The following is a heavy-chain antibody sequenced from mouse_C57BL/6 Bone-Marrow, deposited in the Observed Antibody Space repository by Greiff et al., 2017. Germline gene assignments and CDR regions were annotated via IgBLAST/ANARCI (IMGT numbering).Heavy chain of an antibody. J-gene: IGHJ3*01. CDR3: ARLPFYYYGSSEGFAY. D-gene: IGHD1-1*01. CDR2: INPSSGYT. V-gene: IGHV1-4*01. CDR1: GYTFTRYT. Sequence: QVQLQQSGAELARPGASVKMSCKASGYTFTRYTMHWVKQRPGQGLEWIGYINPSSGYTKYNQKFKDKATLTADKSSSTAYMQLSSLTSEDSAVYYCARLPFYYYGSSEGFAYWGQGTLVTVSA.